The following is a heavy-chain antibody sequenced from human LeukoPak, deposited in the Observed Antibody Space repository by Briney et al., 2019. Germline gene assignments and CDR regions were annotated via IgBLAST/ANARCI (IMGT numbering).Heavy chain of an antibody. CDR2: IHNSEST. V-gene: IGHV4-39*01. CDR3: ARQVTFGYAYAYYFDY. CDR1: GGTISTSYYY. J-gene: IGHJ4*02. D-gene: IGHD5-18*01. Sequence: SETLSLTCTVSGGTISTSYYYWGWIRQPPGKGLEWIGNIHNSESTYYNPSLKSRVTISVDTSKNQFSLKLSSVTAADTAVYYCARQVTFGYAYAYYFDYWGQGSLVTVSS.